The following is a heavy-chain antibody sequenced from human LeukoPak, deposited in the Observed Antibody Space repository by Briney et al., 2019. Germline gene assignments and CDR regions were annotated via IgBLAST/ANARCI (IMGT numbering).Heavy chain of an antibody. Sequence: ASVKVSCKASGYTFTSYGISWVRQAPGQGLEWMGWIGAYNGNTNYAQKLQGRVTMTTDTSTSTAYMELRSLRSDDTAVYYCARDVHPYQLLAFWFDPWGQGTLVTVSS. V-gene: IGHV1-18*01. J-gene: IGHJ5*02. CDR1: GYTFTSYG. CDR3: ARDVHPYQLLAFWFDP. CDR2: IGAYNGNT. D-gene: IGHD2-2*01.